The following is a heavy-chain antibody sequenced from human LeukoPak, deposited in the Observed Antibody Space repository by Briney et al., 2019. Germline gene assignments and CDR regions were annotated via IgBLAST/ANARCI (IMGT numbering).Heavy chain of an antibody. J-gene: IGHJ6*02. V-gene: IGHV3-64*04. D-gene: IGHD2-2*01. CDR2: ISSNGGST. CDR3: AKTYCSSTSCPKRSYYYYGMDV. Sequence: GRSLRLPCSASGFTFSSYAMYWVRQAPGKGLEYVSAISSNGGSTYYADSVKGRFTISRDNSKNTLYLQMNSLRAEDTAVYYCAKTYCSSTSCPKRSYYYYGMDVWGQGTTVTVSS. CDR1: GFTFSSYA.